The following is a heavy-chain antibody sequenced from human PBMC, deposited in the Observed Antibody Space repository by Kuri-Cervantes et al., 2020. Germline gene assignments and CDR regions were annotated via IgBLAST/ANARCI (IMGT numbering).Heavy chain of an antibody. CDR1: GYTFTSYG. J-gene: IGHJ3*02. D-gene: IGHD3-16*02. CDR3: ARVAFTFGGVIAIYDAFDI. V-gene: IGHV1-18*01. CDR2: ISAYNGNT. Sequence: ASVKVSCKASGYTFTSYGISWVRQAPGQGLEWMGWISAYNGNTNYAQKLQGRVTMTTDTSTSTAYMELRSLRSDDTAVYYCARVAFTFGGVIAIYDAFDIWGQGTMVTVSS.